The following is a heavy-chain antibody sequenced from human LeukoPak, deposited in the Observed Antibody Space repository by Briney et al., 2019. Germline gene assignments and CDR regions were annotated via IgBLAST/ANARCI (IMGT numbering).Heavy chain of an antibody. J-gene: IGHJ6*02. CDR1: GFTFSSYW. CDR2: IKQDGSEK. CDR3: ARDRVVAAAGKGGYYYYGMDV. V-gene: IGHV3-7*01. D-gene: IGHD6-13*01. Sequence: GGSPRLSCAASGFTFSSYWMSWVRQAPGKGLEWVANIKQDGSEKYYVDSVKGRFTISRDNAKNSLYLQMNSLRAEDTAVYYCARDRVVAAAGKGGYYYYGMDVWGQGTTVTVSS.